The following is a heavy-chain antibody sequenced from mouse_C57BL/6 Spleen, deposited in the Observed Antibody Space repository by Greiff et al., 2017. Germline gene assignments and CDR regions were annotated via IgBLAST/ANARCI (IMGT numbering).Heavy chain of an antibody. CDR2: ISSGSSTI. Sequence: EVQVVESGGGLVKPGGSLKLSCAASGFTFSDYGMHWVRQAPEKGLEWVAYISSGSSTIYYADKVKGRFTISRDNAKNTLFLQMTSLRSEDTAMYYCARGYYDYDDGYAMDYWGQGTSVTVSS. V-gene: IGHV5-17*01. J-gene: IGHJ4*01. CDR3: ARGYYDYDDGYAMDY. CDR1: GFTFSDYG. D-gene: IGHD2-4*01.